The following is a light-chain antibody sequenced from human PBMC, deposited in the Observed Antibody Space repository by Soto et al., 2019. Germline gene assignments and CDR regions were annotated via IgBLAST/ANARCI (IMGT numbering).Light chain of an antibody. CDR3: QHYGSSPRT. V-gene: IGKV3-20*01. Sequence: EIVLTQSPGTLSLSPGERATLSCRASQSVSSSYLAWYQQKPGQAPRLLIYGASTRATGIPDRFSGSGSGTDFTLNISRLEPEDFAVYYCQHYGSSPRTFGQGTKLEIK. J-gene: IGKJ2*01. CDR1: QSVSSSY. CDR2: GAS.